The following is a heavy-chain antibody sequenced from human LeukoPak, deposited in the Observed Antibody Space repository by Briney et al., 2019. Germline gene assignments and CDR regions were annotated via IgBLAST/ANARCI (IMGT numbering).Heavy chain of an antibody. D-gene: IGHD6-19*01. CDR3: AKDRDSSGWYFFHY. CDR2: IWYDGSNK. CDR1: GFTFSSYG. Sequence: GGSLRLSCAASGFTFSSYGMHWVRQAPGKGLEWVAVIWYDGSNKYYADSVKGRFTISRDNSKNTLYLQMNSLRAEDTAVYYCAKDRDSSGWYFFHYWGQGTLVTVSS. J-gene: IGHJ4*02. V-gene: IGHV3-30*02.